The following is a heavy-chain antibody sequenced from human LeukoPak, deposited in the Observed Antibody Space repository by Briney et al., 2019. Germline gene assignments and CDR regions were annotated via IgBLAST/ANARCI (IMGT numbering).Heavy chain of an antibody. CDR3: AKQSIASGSWDY. Sequence: PGGTLRLSCAASGLSVSRNYMSWVRQAPGEGLEWVSAISGSGGNTYYADSVKGRFTISRDNSKSTLYLQLNSLRAEDTAVYYCAKQSIASGSWDYWGQGTLLTVSS. V-gene: IGHV3-23*01. D-gene: IGHD6-13*01. CDR1: GLSVSRNY. CDR2: ISGSGGNT. J-gene: IGHJ4*02.